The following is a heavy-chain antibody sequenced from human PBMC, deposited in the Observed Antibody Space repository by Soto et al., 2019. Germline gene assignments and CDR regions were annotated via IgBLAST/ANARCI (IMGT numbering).Heavy chain of an antibody. Sequence: EVRLVQSGGGLVKPGGSLRLSCAASLFIVSDNYMSWVRQAPGRGLEWVSLMYSGGGTDYAESVKGRFTISRDNSKNTLYLQMNSLKAEDAGIYYCATRLTTAPYWGQGTVVTVSS. CDR2: MYSGGGT. V-gene: IGHV3-66*01. D-gene: IGHD4-17*01. CDR1: LFIVSDNY. J-gene: IGHJ4*02. CDR3: ATRLTTAPY.